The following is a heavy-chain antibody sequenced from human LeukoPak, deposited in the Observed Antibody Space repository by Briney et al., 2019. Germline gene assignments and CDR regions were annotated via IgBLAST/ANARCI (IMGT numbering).Heavy chain of an antibody. CDR3: ARDPPGVRYGRPIFDF. CDR2: INPNSGGT. Sequence: ASVKVSCKASGYTFTDYYMHWVRQAPGQGLEWMGWINPNSGGTNYAQKFQGRVTMTRDKSIGTAYMELYSLRSDDTAVYYCARDPPGVRYGRPIFDFWGQGTLVTVSS. CDR1: GYTFTDYY. D-gene: IGHD2-8*01. J-gene: IGHJ4*02. V-gene: IGHV1-2*02.